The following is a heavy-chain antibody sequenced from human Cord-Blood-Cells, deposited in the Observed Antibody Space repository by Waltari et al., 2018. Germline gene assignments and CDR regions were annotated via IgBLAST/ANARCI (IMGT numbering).Heavy chain of an antibody. CDR3: ASIGRGPDAFDI. V-gene: IGHV1-46*01. CDR1: GYTFTSYY. J-gene: IGHJ3*02. D-gene: IGHD2-15*01. Sequence: QVQLVQSGAEVKKPGASVKVSCKASGYTFTSYYMHWVRQAPGQGLEWMGIINPSGGSTSYAQKFQGRVTMTRDTSTSTVYMELSSLRSEDTAVYYCASIGRGPDAFDIWGQGTMVTVSS. CDR2: INPSGGST.